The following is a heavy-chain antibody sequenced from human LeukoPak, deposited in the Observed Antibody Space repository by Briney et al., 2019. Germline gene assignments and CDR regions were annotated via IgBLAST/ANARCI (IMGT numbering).Heavy chain of an antibody. D-gene: IGHD3-10*01. Sequence: GGSLRLSCAASGFTFSSYEMSWVRLAPGKGLEWVSYISSGASVIKYADSVKGRFTVSRDNAKNSLYLQLNSLSAEDTAIYYCAREITDTPDAFDIWGQGTMVTVSS. CDR2: ISSGASVI. CDR1: GFTFSSYE. J-gene: IGHJ3*02. CDR3: AREITDTPDAFDI. V-gene: IGHV3-48*03.